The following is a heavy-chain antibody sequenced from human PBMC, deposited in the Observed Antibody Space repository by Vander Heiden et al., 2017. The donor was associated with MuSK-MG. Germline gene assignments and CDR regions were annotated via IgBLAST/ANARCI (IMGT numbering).Heavy chain of an antibody. CDR3: ARVRRGYCSSTSCYIVYYYMDV. Sequence: QVQLVQSGAEVKKPGSSVKVSCKASGGTFSSYAISWVRQAPGQGLEWMGGIIPILGIANYAQKFQGRVTITADKSTSTAYMELSSLRSEDTAVYYCARVRRGYCSSTSCYIVYYYMDVWGKGTTVTVSS. CDR2: IIPILGIA. J-gene: IGHJ6*03. CDR1: GGTFSSYA. D-gene: IGHD2-2*02. V-gene: IGHV1-69*10.